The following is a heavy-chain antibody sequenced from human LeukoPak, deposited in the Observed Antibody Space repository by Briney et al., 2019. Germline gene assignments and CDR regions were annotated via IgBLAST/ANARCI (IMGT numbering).Heavy chain of an antibody. CDR3: ARVEYSSSWYRD. CDR1: GYTFTGYY. J-gene: IGHJ4*02. CDR2: INPNSGGT. V-gene: IGHV1-2*06. D-gene: IGHD6-13*01. Sequence: GASVKVSFKASGYTFTGYYMHWVRQAPGQGLEWMGRINPNSGGTNYAQKFQGRVTMTRDTSISTAYMELSRLRSDDTAVYYCARVEYSSSWYRDWGQGTLVTVSS.